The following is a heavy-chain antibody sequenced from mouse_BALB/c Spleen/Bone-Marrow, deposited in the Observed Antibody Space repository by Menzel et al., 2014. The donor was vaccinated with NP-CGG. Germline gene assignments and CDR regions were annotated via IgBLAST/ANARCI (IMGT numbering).Heavy chain of an antibody. J-gene: IGHJ3*01. CDR2: ISNGGGST. CDR1: GFTFSSYT. V-gene: IGHV5-12-2*01. CDR3: ARGNGFAY. Sequence: EVKLQESGEGLVQPGGSLKLSCAASGFTFSSYTMSWVRQTPEKRLDWVAYISNGGGSTYYPDTVKGRFTISRDNAKNTLYLQMSSLKSEDTAMYYCARGNGFAYWGQGTLVTVSA.